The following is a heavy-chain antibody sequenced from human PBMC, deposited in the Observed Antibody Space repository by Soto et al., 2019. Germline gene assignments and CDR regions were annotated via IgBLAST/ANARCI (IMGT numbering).Heavy chain of an antibody. CDR3: ASVTIFGVVIANDAFDI. V-gene: IGHV3-48*01. Sequence: PGGSLRLSCAASGFTFSSYSMNWVRQAPGKGLEWVSYISSSSSTIYYADSVKGRFTISRDNAKNSLYLQMNSLRAEDTAVYYCASVTIFGVVIANDAFDIWGQGTMVTVSS. CDR2: ISSSSSTI. CDR1: GFTFSSYS. D-gene: IGHD3-3*01. J-gene: IGHJ3*02.